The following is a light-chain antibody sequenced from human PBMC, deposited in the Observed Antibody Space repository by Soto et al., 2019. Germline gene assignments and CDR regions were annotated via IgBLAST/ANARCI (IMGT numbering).Light chain of an antibody. CDR2: VGTGGIVG. Sequence: QSVLTQPPSASASLGASVTLTCTLSSGYSNYKVDWYQQRPGKGPRFVMRVGTGGIVGSKGDGIPDRFSVLGSGLNRYLTIKNIQEEDESDYHCGADHGSGSNFTRGVFGGGTKVTVL. J-gene: IGLJ2*01. CDR1: SGYSNYK. V-gene: IGLV9-49*01. CDR3: GADHGSGSNFTRGV.